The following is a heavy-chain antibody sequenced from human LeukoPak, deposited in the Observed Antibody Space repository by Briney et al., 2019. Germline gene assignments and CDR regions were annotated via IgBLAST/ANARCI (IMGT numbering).Heavy chain of an antibody. D-gene: IGHD2-15*01. CDR2: ISGSGGST. CDR1: GFTFSSYG. V-gene: IGHV3-23*01. CDR3: ARDFCSGGSCYPDAFDI. Sequence: RPGGSLRLSCAGTGFTFSSYGMSWVRQAPGGGLEWVTTISGSGGSTYDADSVKGRFTISRDNSKNTLYLQMNSLRAEDTAVYYCARDFCSGGSCYPDAFDIWGQGTMVTVSS. J-gene: IGHJ3*02.